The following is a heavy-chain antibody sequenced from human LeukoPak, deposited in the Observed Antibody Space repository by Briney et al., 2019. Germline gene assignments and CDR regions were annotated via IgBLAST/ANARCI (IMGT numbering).Heavy chain of an antibody. CDR1: GFTFGDYA. CDR2: ISGSASDT. Sequence: GGSLRLSCTASGFTFGDYAMSWVRQAPGKGLESVSTISGSASDTHYADSVKGRFTISRDNSKNTLYLHMDSLRAEDTAVYYCAKDGEDWGQGTLVTVSS. D-gene: IGHD2-21*01. J-gene: IGHJ4*02. CDR3: AKDGED. V-gene: IGHV3-23*01.